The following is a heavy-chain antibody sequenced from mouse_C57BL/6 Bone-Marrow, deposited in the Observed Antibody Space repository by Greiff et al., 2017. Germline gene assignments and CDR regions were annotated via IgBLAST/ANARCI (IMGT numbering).Heavy chain of an antibody. CDR2: ISNGGGST. D-gene: IGHD4-1*01. Sequence: EVMLVESGGGLVQPGGSLRLSCAASGFTFSDYYMYWVRQTPEKRLEWVAYISNGGGSTYYPDTVKGRFTISRDNAKNTLYLQMIRLKSVNTAMYYCAKTGLYAMDYWGQGTSVTVSS. V-gene: IGHV5-12*01. CDR1: GFTFSDYY. J-gene: IGHJ4*01. CDR3: AKTGLYAMDY.